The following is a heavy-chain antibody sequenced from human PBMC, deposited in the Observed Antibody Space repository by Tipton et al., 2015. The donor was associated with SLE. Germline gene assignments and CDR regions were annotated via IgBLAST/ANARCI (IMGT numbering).Heavy chain of an antibody. CDR2: TYYRSKWYN. J-gene: IGHJ6*02. CDR1: GDSVSSNSAA. Sequence: PGLVKPSQTLSLTCAISGDSVSSNSAAWNWIRQSPSRGLEWLGRTYYRSKWYNDYAVSVKSRITINPGTAKNHFSRQLNSVTPEDTAVGCCAREGGQQLVRNYGMDVWGQGTTVTVSS. V-gene: IGHV6-1*01. D-gene: IGHD6-13*01. CDR3: AREGGQQLVRNYGMDV.